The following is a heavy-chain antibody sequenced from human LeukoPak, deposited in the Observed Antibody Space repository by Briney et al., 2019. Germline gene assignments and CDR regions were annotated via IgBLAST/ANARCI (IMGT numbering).Heavy chain of an antibody. D-gene: IGHD1-26*01. CDR1: GFTFSSYA. CDR3: ARVGRPTGGSPFDLDY. J-gene: IGHJ4*02. V-gene: IGHV3-64*01. CDR2: ISSNGGST. Sequence: QTGGSLRLSCAASGFTFSSYAMHWVRQAPGKGLEYVSAISSNGGSTYYANSVKGRFTISRDNSKNTLYLQMGSLRAEDMAVYYCARVGRPTGGSPFDLDYWGQGTLVTVSS.